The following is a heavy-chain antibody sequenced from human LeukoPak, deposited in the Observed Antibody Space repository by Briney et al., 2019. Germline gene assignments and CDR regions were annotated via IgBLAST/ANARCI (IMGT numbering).Heavy chain of an antibody. J-gene: IGHJ4*02. CDR3: ARTSTNSGSYDY. V-gene: IGHV3-23*01. D-gene: IGHD1-26*01. CDR1: GFTFSSYG. CDR2: ISGSGGST. Sequence: PGGSLRLSCAASGFTFSSYGMHWVRQAPGKGLEWVSAISGSGGSTYYADSVKGRFTISRDNSKNTLYLQMNSLRAEDTAVYYCARTSTNSGSYDYWGQGTLVTVSS.